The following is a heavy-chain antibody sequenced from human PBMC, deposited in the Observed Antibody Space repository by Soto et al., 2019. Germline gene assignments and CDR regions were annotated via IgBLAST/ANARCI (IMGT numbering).Heavy chain of an antibody. V-gene: IGHV3-30*03. D-gene: IGHD2-15*01. J-gene: IGHJ4*02. CDR3: ARVGYTSDFDY. Sequence: GGSLRLSCAASGFTFRNYGMHWVRQAPGKGLEWVAVISYDGSNKYYADSVKGRFTISRDNSKNTLYLQMNSLRAEDTAVYYCARVGYTSDFDYWGQGALVTVSS. CDR1: GFTFRNYG. CDR2: ISYDGSNK.